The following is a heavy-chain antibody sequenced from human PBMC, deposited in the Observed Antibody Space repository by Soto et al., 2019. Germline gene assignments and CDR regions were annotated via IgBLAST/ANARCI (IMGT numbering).Heavy chain of an antibody. CDR1: GGSITSSSHF. V-gene: IGHV4-39*01. Sequence: SETLSLTCTASGGSITSSSHFWGWVRQPPGKGVEWIGTIYFTGNTYYTPSLKSRLTMSIDTSKNEFPLRLNSVTAADTAVYYYAGQXFTIAAASYGRSNWFDPWGPGTLVTVSS. D-gene: IGHD6-25*01. CDR2: IYFTGNT. J-gene: IGHJ5*02. CDR3: AGQXFTIAAASYGRSNWFDP.